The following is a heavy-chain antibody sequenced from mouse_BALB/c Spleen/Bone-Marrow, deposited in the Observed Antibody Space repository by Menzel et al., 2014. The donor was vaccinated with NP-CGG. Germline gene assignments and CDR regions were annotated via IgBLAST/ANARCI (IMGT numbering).Heavy chain of an antibody. J-gene: IGHJ3*01. V-gene: IGHV3-1*02. CDR2: IHYSGST. CDR1: GYSITSGYS. D-gene: IGHD2-2*01. CDR3: ARRDGYDVAWFAY. Sequence: EVKLQESGPDLVKPSQSLSLTCTVTGYSITSGYSWHWIRQFPGNKLEWMGYIHYSGSTNYNPSLKSRISITRDTSKNQFFLQLNSVTTGDTATYYCARRDGYDVAWFAYWGQGTLVTVSA.